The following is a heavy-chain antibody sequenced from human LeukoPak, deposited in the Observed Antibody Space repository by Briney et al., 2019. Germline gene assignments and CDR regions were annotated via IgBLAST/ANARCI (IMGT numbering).Heavy chain of an antibody. D-gene: IGHD6-13*01. CDR1: GFTFSSYW. CDR2: IKQDGSEK. J-gene: IGHJ4*02. V-gene: IGHV3-7*01. CDR3: ARDIAYYFDY. Sequence: GGSLRLSCAASGFTFSSYWMSWVRQAPGQGLEWVANIKQDGSEKYYVDSVKGRFTSARDNAKDSLYLQMNSLRAEDTAVYYCARDIAYYFDYWGQGTLVTVSS.